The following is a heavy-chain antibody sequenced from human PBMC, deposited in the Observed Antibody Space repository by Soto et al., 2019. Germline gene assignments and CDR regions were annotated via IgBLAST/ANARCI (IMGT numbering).Heavy chain of an antibody. V-gene: IGHV3-30*18. CDR3: AKPKDSSTYYDFWSGPPGY. Sequence: QVQLVESGGGVVQPGRSLRLSCAASGFTFSSYGMHWVRQAPGKGLEWVAVISYDGSNKYYADSVKGRFTISRDNSKNTLYLQMNSLRAEDTAVYYCAKPKDSSTYYDFWSGPPGYWGQGTLVTVSS. D-gene: IGHD3-3*01. CDR2: ISYDGSNK. J-gene: IGHJ4*02. CDR1: GFTFSSYG.